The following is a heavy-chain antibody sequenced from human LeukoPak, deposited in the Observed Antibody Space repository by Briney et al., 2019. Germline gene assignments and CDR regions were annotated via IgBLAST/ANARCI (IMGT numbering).Heavy chain of an antibody. CDR1: GFTVGSNY. V-gene: IGHV3-66*02. J-gene: IGHJ5*02. Sequence: GGSLRLSCAASGFTVGSNYMSWVRQAPGKGLEWVSVINSGGSTYYADSVKGRFTVSRDNSKNTLYLQMNSLRAEDTAVYYCARDRVSWFDPWGQGTLVTVSS. CDR2: INSGGST. CDR3: ARDRVSWFDP. D-gene: IGHD3-3*01.